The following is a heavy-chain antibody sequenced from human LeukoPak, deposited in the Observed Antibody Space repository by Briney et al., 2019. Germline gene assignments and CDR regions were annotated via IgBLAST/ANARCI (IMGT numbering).Heavy chain of an antibody. CDR2: SHYTGNT. J-gene: IGHJ4*02. D-gene: IGHD3-10*01. CDR3: ARRGNFDY. Sequence: SETLSLTCTVSGGSISSYYWSWIRQPLGKGLEWIGCSHYTGNTNHNPSLKSRVTISVDTSKNQFSLRLSSVTAADTAVYYCARRGNFDYWGQGTLVTVSS. V-gene: IGHV4-59*12. CDR1: GGSISSYY.